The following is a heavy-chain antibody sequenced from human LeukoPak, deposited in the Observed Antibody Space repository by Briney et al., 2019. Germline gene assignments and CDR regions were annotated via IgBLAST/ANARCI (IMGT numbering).Heavy chain of an antibody. D-gene: IGHD3-22*01. CDR2: IYSGGGT. CDR1: GFAVSSNY. V-gene: IGHV3-53*01. CDR3: ARGGRYYESSGYYHDAFDI. Sequence: GGSLRLSCAAPGFAVSSNYMSWVRQAPGKGLEWVSVIYSGGGTYYANSVKGRFTISRDNSKNTLYLQMNSLRAEDTAVYYCARGGRYYESSGYYHDAFDIWGQGTMVTVSS. J-gene: IGHJ3*02.